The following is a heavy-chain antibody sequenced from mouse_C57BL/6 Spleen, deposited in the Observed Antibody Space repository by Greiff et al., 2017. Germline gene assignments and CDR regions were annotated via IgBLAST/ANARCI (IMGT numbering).Heavy chain of an antibody. V-gene: IGHV1-81*01. CDR3: AYGNYEVDY. Sequence: VKLVESGAELARPGASVKLSCKASGYTFTSYGISWVKQRTGQGLEWIGEIYPRSGNTYYNEKFKGKATLTADKSSSTAYMELRSLTSEDSAVYFCAYGNYEVDYWGQGTTLTVSS. D-gene: IGHD2-1*01. CDR1: GYTFTSYG. J-gene: IGHJ2*01. CDR2: IYPRSGNT.